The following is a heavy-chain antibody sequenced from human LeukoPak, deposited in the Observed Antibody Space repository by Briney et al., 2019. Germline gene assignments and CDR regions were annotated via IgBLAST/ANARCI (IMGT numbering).Heavy chain of an antibody. D-gene: IGHD6-19*01. Sequence: SETLSLTCTVSGYSISSGYYWGWIRQPPGKGLAWIGSIYHSGSTYYNPSLKSRVTISVDTSKNQFSLKLSSVTAADTAVYYCARVGYSSGWYYFDYWGQGTLVTVSS. J-gene: IGHJ4*02. CDR1: GYSISSGYY. CDR3: ARVGYSSGWYYFDY. CDR2: IYHSGST. V-gene: IGHV4-38-2*02.